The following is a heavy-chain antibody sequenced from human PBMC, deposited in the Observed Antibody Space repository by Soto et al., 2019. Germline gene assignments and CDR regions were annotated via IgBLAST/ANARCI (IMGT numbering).Heavy chain of an antibody. D-gene: IGHD6-13*01. Sequence: PGGSLRLSCAASGFTFSSYAMHWVRQAPGKGLEYVSAITSNGGNTDYASSVKGRFTISRDNSKNTLYLQMGSLRAEDMAVYYCAKDGAIAAADYFFDYWGQGSLVTVSS. CDR2: ITSNGGNT. V-gene: IGHV3-64*01. CDR3: AKDGAIAAADYFFDY. J-gene: IGHJ4*02. CDR1: GFTFSSYA.